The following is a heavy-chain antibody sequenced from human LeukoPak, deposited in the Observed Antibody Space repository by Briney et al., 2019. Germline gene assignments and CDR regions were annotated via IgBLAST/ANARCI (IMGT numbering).Heavy chain of an antibody. D-gene: IGHD3-16*01. CDR3: AKDQGSYGTFGDY. J-gene: IGHJ4*02. Sequence: GGSLRLSCAASGFTVSNNYMSWVRQAPGKGLEWVSVIYSGDNTYYVESVKGRLTISRDNSKNTLYLQMNSLRAEDTAVYYCAKDQGSYGTFGDYWGQGTLVTVSS. CDR2: IYSGDNT. V-gene: IGHV3-66*01. CDR1: GFTVSNNY.